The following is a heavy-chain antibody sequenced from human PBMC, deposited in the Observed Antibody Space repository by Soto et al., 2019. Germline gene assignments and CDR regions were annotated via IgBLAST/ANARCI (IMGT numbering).Heavy chain of an antibody. CDR3: ARQVGATTFDY. J-gene: IGHJ4*02. V-gene: IGHV2-5*02. CDR1: GFALSTSGVG. CDR2: IYWDDDK. D-gene: IGHD1-26*01. Sequence: QITLKESGPTLVKPTQTLTLTCTFSGFALSTSGVGVGWIRQPPGKALEWLALIYWDDDKRYSPSLKSRLTITKDTSKNQVVLTMTNMDPVDTATYYCARQVGATTFDYWGQGTLVTVSS.